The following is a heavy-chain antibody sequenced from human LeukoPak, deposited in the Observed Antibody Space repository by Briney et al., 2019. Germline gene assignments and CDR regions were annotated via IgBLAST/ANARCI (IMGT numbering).Heavy chain of an antibody. V-gene: IGHV1-69*13. CDR2: IIPIFGTA. D-gene: IGHD1-1*01. Sequence: SVKVSCKASGGTFSSYAISWVRQAPGQGLEWMGGIIPIFGTANYAQKFQGRVTITADESTSTAYMELSSLRFEDTAVYYCARQTVQLERYYYGMDVWGKGTTVTVSS. J-gene: IGHJ6*04. CDR3: ARQTVQLERYYYGMDV. CDR1: GGTFSSYA.